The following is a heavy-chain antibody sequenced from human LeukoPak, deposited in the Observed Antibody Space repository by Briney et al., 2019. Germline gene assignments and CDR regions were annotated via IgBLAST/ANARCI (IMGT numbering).Heavy chain of an antibody. CDR1: GGSFSGYY. D-gene: IGHD6-13*01. Sequence: SETLSLTCAVYGGSFSGYYLSWIRQPPGKGLEWIGEINHSGSTNYNPSLKSRVTISVDTSKNQFSLKLSSVTAADTAVYYCARAQDVIAAAGYWFDPWGQGTLVTVSS. CDR2: INHSGST. CDR3: ARAQDVIAAAGYWFDP. V-gene: IGHV4-34*01. J-gene: IGHJ5*02.